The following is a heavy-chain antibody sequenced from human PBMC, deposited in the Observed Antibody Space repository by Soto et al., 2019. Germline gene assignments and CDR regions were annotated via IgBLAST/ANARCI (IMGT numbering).Heavy chain of an antibody. CDR3: EKGGLPFIPDAFDI. V-gene: IGHV3-23*01. CDR1: GFTFSSSA. CDR2: ISGSGGIT. J-gene: IGHJ3*02. D-gene: IGHD2-21*01. Sequence: GGSLRLSCAASGFTFSSSAMSWVRQAPGKGLGWVSTISGSGGITYYADSVKGRFTISRDNSKNTLYLQMNSLRAEDTAVYYCEKGGLPFIPDAFDIWGQGTMVTVSS.